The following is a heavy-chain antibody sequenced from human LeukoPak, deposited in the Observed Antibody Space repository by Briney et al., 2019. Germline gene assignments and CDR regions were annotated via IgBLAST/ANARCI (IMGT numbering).Heavy chain of an antibody. J-gene: IGHJ4*02. CDR2: MNPNSGNT. D-gene: IGHD2-2*01. V-gene: IGHV1-8*01. Sequence: GASVTVSCKASGYTFTSYDINWVRQAAGQGLEWMGWMNPNSGNTGYAQKFQGRATMTRNTSISTAYMELSSLRSEDTAVYYCARDRLSVVPAAIGYWGQGTLVTVSS. CDR3: ARDRLSVVPAAIGY. CDR1: GYTFTSYD.